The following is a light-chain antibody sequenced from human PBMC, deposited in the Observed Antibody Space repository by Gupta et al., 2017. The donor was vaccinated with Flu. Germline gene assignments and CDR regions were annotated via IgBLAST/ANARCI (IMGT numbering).Light chain of an antibody. Sequence: QSVLTQPPPVSAAPGQKVTIFCSGTSSNIGNNFVSWYQHLPGTAPKLLIYENTKRPSGIPDRFSGSKSGTSATLGITGLQTGDEAHYYCGTWNGGLGTGVFGGGTKLTVL. CDR1: SSNIGNNF. CDR3: GTWNGGLGTGV. V-gene: IGLV1-51*02. J-gene: IGLJ3*02. CDR2: ENT.